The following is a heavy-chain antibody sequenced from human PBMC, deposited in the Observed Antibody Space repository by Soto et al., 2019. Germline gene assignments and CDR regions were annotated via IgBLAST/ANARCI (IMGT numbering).Heavy chain of an antibody. J-gene: IGHJ6*02. Sequence: QVQLVESGGGVVQPGRSLRLSCAASGFTFSSYGMHWVRQAPGKGLEWVAVIWYDGSNKYYADSVKGRFTISRDNSKNTLYLEMSSLGSEDTAVYYLARDGLGLVIISDGMDGWGQGTTVTVSS. CDR1: GFTFSSYG. CDR3: ARDGLGLVIISDGMDG. CDR2: IWYDGSNK. V-gene: IGHV3-33*01. D-gene: IGHD3-9*01.